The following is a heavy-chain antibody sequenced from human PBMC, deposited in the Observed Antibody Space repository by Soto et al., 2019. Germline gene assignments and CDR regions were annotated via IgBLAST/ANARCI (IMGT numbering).Heavy chain of an antibody. J-gene: IGHJ6*03. CDR3: VRIPAAIGYKDV. D-gene: IGHD2-2*02. CDR2: IVWNNGNI. Sequence: EVQLVESGGGLVQPGTSLRLSCAASGFTFDDYAMHWVRQAPGKGLEWVSGIVWNNGNIAYADSVKGRFIISRDNAKNSLYLQMNSLRTEDTALYYCVRIPAAIGYKDVWGKGTTVTVSS. V-gene: IGHV3-9*01. CDR1: GFTFDDYA.